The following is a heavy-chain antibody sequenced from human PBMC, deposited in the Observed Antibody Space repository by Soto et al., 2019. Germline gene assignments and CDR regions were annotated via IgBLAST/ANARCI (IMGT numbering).Heavy chain of an antibody. J-gene: IGHJ4*02. D-gene: IGHD3-22*01. CDR1: GFTFSDYF. CDR2: ISSGYTV. V-gene: IGHV3-11*01. Sequence: GGSLRLSCGASGFTFSDYFMSWIRQAPGKGLEWISYISSGYTVYYADSVKGRFTISRDNAKNSLYLEMNSLRAEDTAVYYCARDNYYAGSGYLYHFDYWGQGTPVTVSS. CDR3: ARDNYYAGSGYLYHFDY.